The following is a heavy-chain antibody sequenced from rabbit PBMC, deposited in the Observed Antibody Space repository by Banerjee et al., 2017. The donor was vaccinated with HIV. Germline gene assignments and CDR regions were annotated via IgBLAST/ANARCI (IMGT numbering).Heavy chain of an antibody. CDR2: IDGGTTGTT. CDR3: AGEREYAFNL. CDR1: GFSFSSTYW. Sequence: QEQLEESGGDLVKPEGSLTLTCKASGFSFSSTYWICWVRQAPGKGLEWIACIDGGTTGTTYYASWAKGRFTISKTSSTTVTLQMTSLTAADTATYFCAGEREYAFNLWGPGTLVTVS. J-gene: IGHJ4*01. V-gene: IGHV1S45*01.